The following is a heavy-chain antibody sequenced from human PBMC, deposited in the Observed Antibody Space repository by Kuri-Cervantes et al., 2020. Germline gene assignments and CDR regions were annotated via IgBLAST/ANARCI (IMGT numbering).Heavy chain of an antibody. CDR2: IYYSGST. J-gene: IGHJ4*02. D-gene: IGHD3-10*01. V-gene: IGHV4-31*03. Sequence: LRLSCTVSGGSISSGGYYWSWIRQHPGKGLEWIGYIYYSGSTYYNPSLESRVTISVDTSKNQFSLKLSSVTAADTAVYYCARDRGSGSYYNWFDYWGQGTLVTVSS. CDR3: ARDRGSGSYYNWFDY. CDR1: GGSISSGGYY.